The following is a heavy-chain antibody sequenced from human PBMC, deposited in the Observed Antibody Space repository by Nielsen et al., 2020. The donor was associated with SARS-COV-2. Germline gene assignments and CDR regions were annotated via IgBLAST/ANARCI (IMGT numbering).Heavy chain of an antibody. CDR3: ARGGVPPYRVGAQDY. CDR2: INPSGGST. D-gene: IGHD1-26*01. CDR1: GGIFNSYS. J-gene: IGHJ4*02. Sequence: ASVKVSCKASGGIFNSYSMNWVRQAPGQGLEWMGIINPSGGSTSYAQKFQGRVTMTRDTSTSTVYMELSSLRSEDTAVYYCARGGVPPYRVGAQDYWGQGTLVTVSS. V-gene: IGHV1-46*02.